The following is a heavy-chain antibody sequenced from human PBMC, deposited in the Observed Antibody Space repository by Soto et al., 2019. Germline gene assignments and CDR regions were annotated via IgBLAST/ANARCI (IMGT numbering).Heavy chain of an antibody. D-gene: IGHD6-19*01. CDR2: ISGSGGST. V-gene: IGHV3-23*01. J-gene: IGHJ4*02. CDR1: GFTFSSYA. Sequence: GGSLRLSCAASGFTFSSYAMSWVRQAPGKGLEWVSAISGSGGSTYYADSVKGRFTISRDNSKNTLYLQMNSLRAEDTAVHYCAKDSYSSGWLSMSDYWGQGTLVTVSS. CDR3: AKDSYSSGWLSMSDY.